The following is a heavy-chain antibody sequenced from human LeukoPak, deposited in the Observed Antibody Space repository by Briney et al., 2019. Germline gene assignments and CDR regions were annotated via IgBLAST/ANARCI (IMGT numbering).Heavy chain of an antibody. Sequence: GGSLRLSCAASGFTLSNYGMHWFRQAPGKGLDWVAAISYDGSIQDYADSVKGRFTISRDNSKNTLYLQLNSLRGEDTAVYYCAKDYRSQLLSDYWGQGTLVTVSS. V-gene: IGHV3-30*18. CDR2: ISYDGSIQ. D-gene: IGHD2-2*01. CDR3: AKDYRSQLLSDY. CDR1: GFTLSNYG. J-gene: IGHJ4*02.